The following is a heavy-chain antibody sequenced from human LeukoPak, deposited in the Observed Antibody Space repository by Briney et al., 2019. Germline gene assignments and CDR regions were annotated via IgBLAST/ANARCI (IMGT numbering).Heavy chain of an antibody. J-gene: IGHJ4*02. V-gene: IGHV1-46*01. CDR1: GYTFTSYY. CDR3: ARSPVLRYFDWLPNFDY. D-gene: IGHD3-9*01. Sequence: GASVKVSCKASGYTFTSYYMHWVRQAPGQGLEWIGIINPSGGSTSYAQKFQGRVTMTRDTSTSTVYMELSSLRSEDTAVYYCARSPVLRYFDWLPNFDYWGQGTLVTVSS. CDR2: INPSGGST.